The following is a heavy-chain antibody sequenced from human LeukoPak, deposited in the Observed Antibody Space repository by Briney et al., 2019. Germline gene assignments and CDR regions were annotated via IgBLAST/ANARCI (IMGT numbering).Heavy chain of an antibody. CDR2: ISGGGGNT. V-gene: IGHV3-23*01. CDR1: GFTFTTYA. CDR3: AKDSRSEFCSGGSCFPEGDAFDI. Sequence: GGSLRLSCAASGFTFTTYAMTWVRQAPGKGLEWVSAISGGGGNTYYADSVKGRFTISRDNSKNTLYLQMNSLRAEDTAVYYCAKDSRSEFCSGGSCFPEGDAFDIWGQGTMVTVSS. D-gene: IGHD2-15*01. J-gene: IGHJ3*02.